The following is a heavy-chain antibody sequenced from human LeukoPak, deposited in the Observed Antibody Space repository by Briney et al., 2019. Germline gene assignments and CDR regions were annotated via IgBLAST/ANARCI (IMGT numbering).Heavy chain of an antibody. Sequence: GGSLRLSCTASGFTFGDYAMSLVRQAPGKGLEWVGFIRSEAYGGTTEYAASVKGRFTISRDDSKSIAYLQMNSLKTEDTAVYYCTRDSGRYYGSGHDAFDIWGQGTMVTVSS. J-gene: IGHJ3*02. CDR3: TRDSGRYYGSGHDAFDI. CDR2: IRSEAYGGTT. D-gene: IGHD3-10*01. V-gene: IGHV3-49*04. CDR1: GFTFGDYA.